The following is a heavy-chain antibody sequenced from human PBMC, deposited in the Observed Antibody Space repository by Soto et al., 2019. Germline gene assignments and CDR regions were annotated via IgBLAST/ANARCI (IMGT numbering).Heavy chain of an antibody. V-gene: IGHV3-33*01. CDR2: IWYDGSNK. Sequence: QVQLVESGGGVVQPGRSLRLSCAPSGFTFSNYGMQWVRQAPGMGLEWVAVIWYDGSNKYYADSVKGRFTISRDNSKNTLYLQMDSLRAEDTAVYYCARDRSGSLDYWGQGTLVTVSS. D-gene: IGHD1-26*01. CDR3: ARDRSGSLDY. J-gene: IGHJ4*02. CDR1: GFTFSNYG.